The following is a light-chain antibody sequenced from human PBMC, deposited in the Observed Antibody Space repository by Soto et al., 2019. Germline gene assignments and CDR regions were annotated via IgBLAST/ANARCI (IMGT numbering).Light chain of an antibody. CDR3: AVWDDSLNVFV. CDR1: SSNIGSKT. J-gene: IGLJ3*02. CDR2: RNN. V-gene: IGLV1-44*01. Sequence: QSVLTQPPSASGTPGQRVTISCSGGSSNIGSKTVNWYQHLPATAPKLLIHRNNQRPSGVSYRFSGSKSGTSASLAISGLQSEDEADYYCAVWDDSLNVFVFGGGTKLTVL.